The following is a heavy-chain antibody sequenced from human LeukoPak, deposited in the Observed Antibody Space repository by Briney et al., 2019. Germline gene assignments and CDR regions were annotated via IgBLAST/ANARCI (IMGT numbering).Heavy chain of an antibody. Sequence: GASVKVSCKASGYTFTSYGISWVRQAPGQGLEWMGWISAYNGNTNYAQKLQGRVTMTTDTSTSTAYMELRSLRSDDTAVYYCATVPLEDYGDPPPHNWFDPWGQGTLVTVSS. J-gene: IGHJ5*02. D-gene: IGHD4-17*01. CDR1: GYTFTSYG. CDR3: ATVPLEDYGDPPPHNWFDP. CDR2: ISAYNGNT. V-gene: IGHV1-18*01.